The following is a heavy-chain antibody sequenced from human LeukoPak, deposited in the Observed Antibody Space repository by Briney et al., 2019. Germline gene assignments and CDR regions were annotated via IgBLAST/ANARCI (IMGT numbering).Heavy chain of an antibody. CDR1: AFTFSSYG. CDR3: AKDRAGYGDAFDV. D-gene: IGHD5-18*01. V-gene: IGHV3-30*18. J-gene: IGHJ3*01. CDR2: TSYDGSNK. Sequence: GSLRLSCAASAFTFSSYGMHWVRQAPGRGLEWVAVTSYDGSNKYYADSVKGRFTISRDNSKNTLYLQMNSLRAEDTAVYYCAKDRAGYGDAFDVWGQGTMVTVSS.